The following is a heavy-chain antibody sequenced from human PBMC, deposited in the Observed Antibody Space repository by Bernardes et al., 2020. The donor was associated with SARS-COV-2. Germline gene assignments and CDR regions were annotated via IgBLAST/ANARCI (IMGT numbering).Heavy chain of an antibody. J-gene: IGHJ4*02. V-gene: IGHV4-4*02. CDR1: GGSISSSNW. CDR3: ARAVGYYYGSGSYYNALLTLDY. CDR2: IYHSGST. D-gene: IGHD3-10*01. Sequence: SETLSLTCAVSGGSISSSNWWSWVRQPPGRGLEGIGEIYHSGSTNYNPSLKSRVTISVDKSKNQFSLKLRSVTAADTAVYYGARAVGYYYGSGSYYNALLTLDYWGQGTLVTVSS.